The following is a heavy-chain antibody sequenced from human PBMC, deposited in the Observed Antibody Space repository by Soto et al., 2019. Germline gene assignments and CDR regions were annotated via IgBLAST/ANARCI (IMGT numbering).Heavy chain of an antibody. CDR2: IWYDGSNK. CDR1: GFTFSSYG. V-gene: IGHV3-33*01. D-gene: IGHD2-21*02. Sequence: GGSLRLSCAASGFTFSSYGMHWVRQAPGKGLEWVAVIWYDGSNKYYADSVKGRFTISRDNSKNTLYLQMNSLRAEDTAVYYCARSGDYDAFDIWGQGTMVTVSS. CDR3: ARSGDYDAFDI. J-gene: IGHJ3*02.